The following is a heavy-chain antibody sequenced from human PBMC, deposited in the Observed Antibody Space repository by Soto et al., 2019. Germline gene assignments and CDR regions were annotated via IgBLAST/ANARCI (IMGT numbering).Heavy chain of an antibody. V-gene: IGHV4-39*01. CDR3: ARQNGADLDY. J-gene: IGHJ4*02. CDR2: IYYSGTT. D-gene: IGHD4-17*01. CDR1: GGSISSSSYY. Sequence: SETLSLTCTVSGGSISSSSYYWGWIRQPPGKGLEYIGTIYYSGTTYYRPSLKSRVTISVDTSKNQFSLKLSSVTAADTAVYYCARQNGADLDYWGLGTLVTVSS.